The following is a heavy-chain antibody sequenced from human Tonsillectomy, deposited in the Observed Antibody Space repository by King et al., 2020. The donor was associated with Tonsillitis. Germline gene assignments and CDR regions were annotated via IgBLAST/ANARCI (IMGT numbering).Heavy chain of an antibody. CDR3: ARGGRDSGSPGRVDY. V-gene: IGHV4-59*01. CDR2: IYYSGST. CDR1: GGSISSYY. J-gene: IGHJ4*02. Sequence: LQLQESGPGLVKPSETLSLTCTVSGGSISSYYWNWIRQPPGKELEWIGYIYYSGSTNYNPSLKSRVTISVDTSQNQFSLKLTSVTAADTAVYYCARGGRDSGSPGRVDYWGQGTLVTVSS. D-gene: IGHD1-26*01.